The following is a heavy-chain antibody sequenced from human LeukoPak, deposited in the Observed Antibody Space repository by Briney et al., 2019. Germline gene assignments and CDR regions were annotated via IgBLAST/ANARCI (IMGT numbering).Heavy chain of an antibody. CDR1: GYSFTSYW. V-gene: IGHV5-51*01. Sequence: GESLKISCKGSGYSFTSYWIGWVRQMPGKGLEWMGIIYPGDSDTRYSPSFQGQVTISADKSISTAYLQRSSLKASDTAMYYCARAAEKGRDGYNLVDYWGQGTLVTVSS. CDR2: IYPGDSDT. D-gene: IGHD5-24*01. J-gene: IGHJ4*02. CDR3: ARAAEKGRDGYNLVDY.